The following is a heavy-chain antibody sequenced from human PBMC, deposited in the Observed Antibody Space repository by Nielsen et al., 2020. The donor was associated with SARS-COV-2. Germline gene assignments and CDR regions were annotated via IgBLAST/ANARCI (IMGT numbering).Heavy chain of an antibody. CDR3: ARGLSLSGFDP. CDR2: IYYSGST. D-gene: IGHD3-10*01. Sequence: SETLSLTCTVSGGSISSYYWSWIRQPPGKGLERIGYIYYSGSTNYNPSLKSRVTISVDTSKNQFSLKLSSVTAADTAVYYCARGLSLSGFDPWGQGTLVTVSS. J-gene: IGHJ5*02. V-gene: IGHV4-59*01. CDR1: GGSISSYY.